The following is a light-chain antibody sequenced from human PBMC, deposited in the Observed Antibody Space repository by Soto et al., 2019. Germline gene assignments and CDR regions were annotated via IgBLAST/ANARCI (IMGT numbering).Light chain of an antibody. CDR3: QQYNNSPT. Sequence: EIVLTQSPGTLSLSPGERATLSCRASQSVSSSYLAWYQQKPGQAPRLLIYGASSRATGIPARFSGSGSGTEFTLTFSSLQSEDLAVYYCQQYNNSPTFGQGTKVDI. V-gene: IGKV3-20*01. CDR1: QSVSSSY. CDR2: GAS. J-gene: IGKJ1*01.